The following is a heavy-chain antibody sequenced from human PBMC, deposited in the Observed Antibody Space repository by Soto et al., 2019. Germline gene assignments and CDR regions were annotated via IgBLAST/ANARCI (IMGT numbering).Heavy chain of an antibody. CDR2: MYHSGST. Sequence: QVRLQESGPGLVKPSETLSLTCTVSGDSIRSYYWSWIRQPPGKGLEWIGHMYHSGSTNYNPSLKSRVTILVDTSKNQFSLNLNSVTAADTAVYYCARHGGGIASWFDNWGQGTLVTVSS. CDR1: GDSIRSYY. D-gene: IGHD3-16*02. CDR3: ARHGGGIASWFDN. V-gene: IGHV4-59*08. J-gene: IGHJ4*02.